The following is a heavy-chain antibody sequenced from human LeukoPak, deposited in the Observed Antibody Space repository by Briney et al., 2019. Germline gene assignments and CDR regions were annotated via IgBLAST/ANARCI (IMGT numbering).Heavy chain of an antibody. J-gene: IGHJ6*02. V-gene: IGHV3-23*01. D-gene: IGHD6-6*01. CDR1: GFSFSSYA. CDR2: ISDSGGST. CDR3: ARGGYSSSSLYYYYYGMDV. Sequence: GASLRLSCAASGFSFSSYAMSWVRQAPGKGLEWVSGISDSGGSTYYADSVKGRFTISRDNSKNTLYLQMNSLRTEDTAVYYCARGGYSSSSLYYYYYGMDVWGQGTTVTVSS.